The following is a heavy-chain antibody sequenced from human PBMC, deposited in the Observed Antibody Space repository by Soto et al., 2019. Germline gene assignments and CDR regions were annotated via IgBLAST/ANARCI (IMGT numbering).Heavy chain of an antibody. D-gene: IGHD6-19*01. CDR1: SGSLSSGGYY. CDR2: IYYNGSP. V-gene: IGHV4-31*03. J-gene: IGHJ4*02. Sequence: QVQLQESGPGLVKPSQTLSLTCTVSSGSLSSGGYYWSWIRQHPGKGLEWIGYIYYNGSPYYNPSLKGRVTISVDKSQDQFSLRLTSVTAADTAIYYCARQNPYSTGSYYFDYWGQGTLVTISA. CDR3: ARQNPYSTGSYYFDY.